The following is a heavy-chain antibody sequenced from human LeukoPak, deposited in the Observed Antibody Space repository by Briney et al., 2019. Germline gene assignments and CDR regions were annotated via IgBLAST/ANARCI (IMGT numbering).Heavy chain of an antibody. CDR3: ARARWPRGSWFDP. CDR2: IKHSGST. V-gene: IGHV4-34*01. J-gene: IGHJ5*02. D-gene: IGHD2-15*01. CDR1: GGSFSGYY. Sequence: SETLSLTCAVYGGSFSGYYWSWIRKPPGEGLEWIGEIKHSGSTNYNPSLKSRVTISVATSKNKFSLKLSSVTAADTAVYYCARARWPRGSWFDPWGQGTLVTVSS.